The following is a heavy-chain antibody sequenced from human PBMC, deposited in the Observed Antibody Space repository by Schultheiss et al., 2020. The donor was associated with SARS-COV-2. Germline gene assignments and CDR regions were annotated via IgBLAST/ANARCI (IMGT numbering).Heavy chain of an antibody. CDR3: ARDRGGSSTFDY. J-gene: IGHJ4*02. CDR2: ISGSGGST. D-gene: IGHD1-26*01. CDR1: GFTFSSYA. V-gene: IGHV3-23*01. Sequence: GGSLRLSCAASGFTFSSYAMSWVRQAPGKGLEWVSAISGSGGSTYYADSVKGRFTISRDNSKNTLYLQMNSLRAEDTAVYYCARDRGGSSTFDYWGQGTLVTVSS.